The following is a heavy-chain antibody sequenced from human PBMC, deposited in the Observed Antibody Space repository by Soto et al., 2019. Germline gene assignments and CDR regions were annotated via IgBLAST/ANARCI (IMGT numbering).Heavy chain of an antibody. CDR1: GYTFTSYD. CDR3: STGYASSGFYYDHWFDP. CDR2: MNPNSGNT. D-gene: IGHD3-22*01. V-gene: IGHV1-8*01. Sequence: QVQLVQSGAEVKKPGASVKVSCKASGYTFTSYDINWVRQATGQGLEWMGWMNPNSGNTGYAQKFQGRVTMTRNTSRITVYTELSSLRSEDTAVYYWSTGYASSGFYYDHWFDPWGQGTLVTVSS. J-gene: IGHJ5*02.